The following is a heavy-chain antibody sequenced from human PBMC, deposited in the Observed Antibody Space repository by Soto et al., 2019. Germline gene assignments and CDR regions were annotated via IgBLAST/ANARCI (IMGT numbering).Heavy chain of an antibody. CDR1: GFTLSSYS. D-gene: IGHD6-19*01. CDR2: ISGSGGTI. J-gene: IGHJ4*02. V-gene: IGHV3-48*02. Sequence: EVQLVESGGGMVQPGGSLRVSCAASGFTLSSYSMHWVRQAPGKGLEWVSYISGSGGTIYYAGSVKGRFTISRDNAKNSLSVQMNSLRDEDTAVYCCARETGLRSSGWSYYFDFWVQGTRVTVSS. CDR3: ARETGLRSSGWSYYFDF.